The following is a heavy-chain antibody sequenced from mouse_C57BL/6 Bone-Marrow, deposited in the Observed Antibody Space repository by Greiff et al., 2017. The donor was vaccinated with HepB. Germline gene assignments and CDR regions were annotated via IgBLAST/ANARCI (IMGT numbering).Heavy chain of an antibody. V-gene: IGHV1-15*01. J-gene: IGHJ4*01. Sequence: VQLQQSGAELVRPGASVTLSCKASGYTFTDYEMHWVKQTPVHGLEWIGAIDPETGGTAYNQKFKGKAILTADKSSSTAYMELRSLTSEDSAVYYCARSRVYYDYDPYAMDYWGQGTSVTVSS. D-gene: IGHD2-4*01. CDR1: GYTFTDYE. CDR3: ARSRVYYDYDPYAMDY. CDR2: IDPETGGT.